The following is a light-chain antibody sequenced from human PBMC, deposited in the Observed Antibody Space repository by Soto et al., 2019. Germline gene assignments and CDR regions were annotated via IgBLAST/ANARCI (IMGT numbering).Light chain of an antibody. CDR1: QSISSY. J-gene: IGKJ1*01. CDR2: ATS. CDR3: QQTYSTLWP. V-gene: IGKV1-39*01. Sequence: DIQMTQSPSSLSASVGDRVTITCRARQSISSYLNWYQQKPGKAPKLLIYATSSLQGGVPSRFSGSGSGTDFTLTISSLQPDDFATYYCQQTYSTLWPFGQGTKVEIK.